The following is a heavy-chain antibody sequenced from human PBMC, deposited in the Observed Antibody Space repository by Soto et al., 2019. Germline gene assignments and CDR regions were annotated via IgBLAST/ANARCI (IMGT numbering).Heavy chain of an antibody. J-gene: IGHJ5*02. V-gene: IGHV4-30-2*01. D-gene: IGHD1-1*01. CDR3: ERYGHEGWFDP. Sequence: SETLSLTCAVSGGSISSGGYSWSWIRQPPGKGLEWIGYIYHSGSTYYNPSLKSRVTISVDRSKNQFSLKLSSVTAADTAVYYCERYGHEGWFDPWGQGTLVTVSS. CDR1: GGSISSGGYS. CDR2: IYHSGST.